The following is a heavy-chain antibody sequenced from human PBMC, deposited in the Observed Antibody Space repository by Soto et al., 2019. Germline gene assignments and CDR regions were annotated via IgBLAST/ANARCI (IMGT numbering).Heavy chain of an antibody. CDR2: ISGGGGST. Sequence: GGSLRLSCAASGFSFGDYVMSWVRQAPGKGLEWVSGISGGGGSTYYADSVKGRFTISRDNSKKTLFLQMNTLGAEDTALYYCAKGLTYSSGRDWFDPWGQGTLVTVSS. CDR3: AKGLTYSSGRDWFDP. CDR1: GFSFGDYV. V-gene: IGHV3-23*01. D-gene: IGHD6-19*01. J-gene: IGHJ5*02.